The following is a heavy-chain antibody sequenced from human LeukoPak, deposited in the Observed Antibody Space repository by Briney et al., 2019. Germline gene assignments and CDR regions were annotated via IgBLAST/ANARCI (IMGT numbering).Heavy chain of an antibody. CDR3: AKGDSSGWLASLDY. V-gene: IGHV3-23*01. CDR2: VRGSGGST. D-gene: IGHD6-19*01. CDR1: GFTFSSYA. J-gene: IGHJ4*02. Sequence: PGVSLRLSCAASGFTFSSYAMSWVRQAPGKGLEWVSAVRGSGGSTNYADSVKGRFTISRDNSKNTLYLQMNSLRAEDTAVYYCAKGDSSGWLASLDYWGQGTLVTVSS.